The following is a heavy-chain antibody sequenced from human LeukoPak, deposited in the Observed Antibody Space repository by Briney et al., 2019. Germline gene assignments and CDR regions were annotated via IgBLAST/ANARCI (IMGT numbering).Heavy chain of an antibody. Sequence: GESLKISCKGSGYSINNYWIGWVRQMPGKGLEWMGIIYPADSDIRYSPSFQGQVTISADKSISTAYLQWSSLKASDTAMYYCARCQYDSSGLEGFDYWGQGTLVTVSS. D-gene: IGHD3-22*01. V-gene: IGHV5-51*01. CDR1: GYSINNYW. J-gene: IGHJ4*02. CDR3: ARCQYDSSGLEGFDY. CDR2: IYPADSDI.